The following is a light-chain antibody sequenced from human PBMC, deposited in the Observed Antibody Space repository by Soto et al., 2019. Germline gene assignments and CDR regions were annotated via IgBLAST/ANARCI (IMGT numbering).Light chain of an antibody. CDR2: GAS. CDR1: QSVSSN. Sequence: EIVMTQSPATLSVSPGERATLSCRASQSVSSNLAWYQQKPGQAPRLLIYGASTRATGIPARFSGSGSGTDFTLTISRLEPEDFAVYYCQQYGSSKITFXQGTRLEIK. V-gene: IGKV3-15*01. CDR3: QQYGSSKIT. J-gene: IGKJ5*01.